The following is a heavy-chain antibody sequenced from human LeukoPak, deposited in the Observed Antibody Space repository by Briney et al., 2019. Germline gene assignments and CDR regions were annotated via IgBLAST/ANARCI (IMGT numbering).Heavy chain of an antibody. CDR3: VCFSFDYYYYYYMDV. J-gene: IGHJ6*03. D-gene: IGHD2-2*01. CDR2: IYHSGST. V-gene: IGHV4-38-2*01. Sequence: PSETLSLTCAVSGYSISSGYYWGWIRQPPGKGLEWIGSIYHSGSTYYNPSLKSRVTISVDTSKNQFSLKLSSVTAADTDVYYCVCFSFDYYYYYYMDVWGKGTTVTVSS. CDR1: GYSISSGYY.